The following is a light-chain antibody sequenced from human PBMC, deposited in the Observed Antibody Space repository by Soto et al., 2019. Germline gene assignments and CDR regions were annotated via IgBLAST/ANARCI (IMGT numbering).Light chain of an antibody. CDR1: QSISSNY. CDR3: QQYGSSPPIT. J-gene: IGKJ5*01. CDR2: DAS. V-gene: IGKV3-20*01. Sequence: EIVLTQSPGTLSLSPGERATLSCRASQSISSNYLAWYQQKPGQAPRFLIYDASSRATGIPDRFSGSGSGTDFTLTISRLEPEDFAVYYCQQYGSSPPITFGQGTRLEIK.